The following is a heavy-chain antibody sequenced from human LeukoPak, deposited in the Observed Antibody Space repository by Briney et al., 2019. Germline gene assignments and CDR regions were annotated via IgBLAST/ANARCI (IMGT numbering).Heavy chain of an antibody. V-gene: IGHV4-61*02. Sequence: SQTLSLTCTVSGGSISSGSYYWSWIRQPAGKGLEWIGRIYTSGSTNYNPSLKSRVTISLDTSKNHFSLKLSSVTAADTAVYYCARATEGGYTYDYFYYYYMDVWGKGTTVTISS. CDR1: GGSISSGSYY. D-gene: IGHD5-18*01. J-gene: IGHJ6*03. CDR2: IYTSGST. CDR3: ARATEGGYTYDYFYYYYMDV.